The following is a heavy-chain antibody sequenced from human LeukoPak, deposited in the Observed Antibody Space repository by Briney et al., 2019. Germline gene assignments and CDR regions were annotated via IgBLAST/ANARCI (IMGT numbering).Heavy chain of an antibody. CDR1: GGSISSGGYY. J-gene: IGHJ4*02. CDR3: ARGIAAAGSFDY. V-gene: IGHV4-30-2*01. D-gene: IGHD6-13*01. CDR2: IYHSGST. Sequence: PSETLSLTCTVSGGSISSGGYYWSWIRQPPGKGLEWIGYIYHSGSTYYNPSLKSRVTISVDRSKNQFSLKLSSVTAADTAVYYCARGIAAAGSFDYWGQGTLVTVSS.